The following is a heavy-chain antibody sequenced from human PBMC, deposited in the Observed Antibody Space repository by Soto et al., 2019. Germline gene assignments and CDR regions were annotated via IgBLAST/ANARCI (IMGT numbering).Heavy chain of an antibody. CDR3: ARHPERIAEIGWFDP. CDR1: GFPFSSYS. D-gene: IGHD6-13*01. J-gene: IGHJ5*02. V-gene: IGHV3-48*01. CDR2: ISSSSSTI. Sequence: EEQLVEYGGGLVQPGGSLRLSCAASGFPFSSYSRNWVRPAPGKGLEWVSYISSSSSTIYYADSVKGRFTISRDNAKNSLYLQMNSLRAEDTAVYYCARHPERIAEIGWFDPWGQGTLVTVSS.